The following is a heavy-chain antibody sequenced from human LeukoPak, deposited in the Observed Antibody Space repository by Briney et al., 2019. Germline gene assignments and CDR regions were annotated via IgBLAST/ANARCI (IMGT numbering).Heavy chain of an antibody. J-gene: IGHJ5*02. D-gene: IGHD4-17*01. CDR1: GYTFTSYG. CDR3: AREGYGDNVGNWFDP. CDR2: ISAYNGNT. V-gene: IGHV1-18*01. Sequence: ASVKVSCKASGYTFTSYGISWVRQAPGQGLERMGWISAYNGNTNYAQKLQGRVTMTTDTSTSTAYMELRSLRSDDTAVYYCAREGYGDNVGNWFDPWGQGTLVTVSS.